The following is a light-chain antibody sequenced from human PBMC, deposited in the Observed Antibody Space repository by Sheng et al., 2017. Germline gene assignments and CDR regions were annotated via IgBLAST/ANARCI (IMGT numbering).Light chain of an antibody. CDR2: EVA. V-gene: IGLV2-8*01. CDR3: SSYAGSNNLVV. CDR1: SRDVGSYMY. Sequence: QSALTQPPSASGSPGQSVTISCTGSSRDVGSYMYVSWYQQHPGKVPKLLLYEVAKRPSGVPGAVLWLQVWQHGLPDRLWAPRPDDEADYYCSSYAGSNNLVVFGGGTKLTVL. J-gene: IGLJ2*01.